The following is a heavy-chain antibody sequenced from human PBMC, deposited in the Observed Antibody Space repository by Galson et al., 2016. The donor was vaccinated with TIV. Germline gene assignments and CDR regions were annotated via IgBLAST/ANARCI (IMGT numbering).Heavy chain of an antibody. D-gene: IGHD3-10*01. CDR3: ARGRGEI. CDR1: GFRFGDNA. V-gene: IGHV3-49*03. J-gene: IGHJ4*02. Sequence: SLRLSCAVSGFRFGDNAISWFRQTPEKGLEWVGFIRSKPYGGTAEYAASVRGRFTISRDDSRSTAYLQMDNLKSEDTAVYYCARGRGEIWGPGTLVTVSS. CDR2: IRSKPYGGTA.